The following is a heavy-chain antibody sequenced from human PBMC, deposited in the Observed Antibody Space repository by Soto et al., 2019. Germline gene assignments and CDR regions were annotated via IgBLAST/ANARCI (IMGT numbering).Heavy chain of an antibody. Sequence: VQLVESGGGLVQPGGSLRLSCAASGFTFSSYSMNWVRQAPGKGLEWVSYISSSSSTIYYADSVKGRFTISRDNAKNSLYLQMNSLRAEDTAVYYCARAPRIAARPYNWFDPWGQGTLVTVSS. CDR3: ARAPRIAARPYNWFDP. D-gene: IGHD6-6*01. CDR2: ISSSSSTI. J-gene: IGHJ5*02. V-gene: IGHV3-48*01. CDR1: GFTFSSYS.